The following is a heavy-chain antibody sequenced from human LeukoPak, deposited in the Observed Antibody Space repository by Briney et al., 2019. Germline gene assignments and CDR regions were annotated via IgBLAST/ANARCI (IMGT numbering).Heavy chain of an antibody. D-gene: IGHD2-2*01. CDR1: GYSFTSYW. V-gene: IGHV5-51*01. Sequence: GEALKISCKGSGYSFTSYWIGWGRQMPGKGLEWMGIIYPGDSDTRYSPSFQGQVTISADKSISTAYLQWSSLKASDTAMYYCARAERYCSSTSCYHYGMDVWGQGTTVTVS. CDR2: IYPGDSDT. J-gene: IGHJ6*02. CDR3: ARAERYCSSTSCYHYGMDV.